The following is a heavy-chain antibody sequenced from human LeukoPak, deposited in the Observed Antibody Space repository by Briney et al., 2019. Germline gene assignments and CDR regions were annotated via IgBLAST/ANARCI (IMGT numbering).Heavy chain of an antibody. V-gene: IGHV1-2*02. CDR3: ARGRLSPSGYYFDY. CDR2: INPNSGGT. Sequence: ASVKVSCKASGYTFTGYYMHWVRQAPGQRLEWMGWINPNSGGTNYAQKFQGRVTMTRDTSISTAYMELSRLRSDDTAVYYCARGRLSPSGYYFDYWGQGTLVTVSS. CDR1: GYTFTGYY. J-gene: IGHJ4*02. D-gene: IGHD6-25*01.